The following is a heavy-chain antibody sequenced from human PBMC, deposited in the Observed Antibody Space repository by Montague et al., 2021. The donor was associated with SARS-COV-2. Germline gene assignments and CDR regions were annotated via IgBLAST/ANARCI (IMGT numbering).Heavy chain of an antibody. J-gene: IGHJ4*02. CDR2: LSYEGSKR. V-gene: IGHV3-33*03. CDR3: AKSKVVFMLYAMRDHFDH. Sequence: SLRLSCAVAGFTVNNHGLHWVRQAPGKGLEWVAYLSYEGSKRFYSYSXXVRFTISRDGSKNTLYLQMNSLRVEDTATYYCAKSKVVFMLYAMRDHFDHWGQGTLVTVSS. D-gene: IGHD2-8*01. CDR1: GFTVNNHG.